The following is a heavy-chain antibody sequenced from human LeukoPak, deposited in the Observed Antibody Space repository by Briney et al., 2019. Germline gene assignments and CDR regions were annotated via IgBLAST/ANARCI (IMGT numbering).Heavy chain of an antibody. D-gene: IGHD6-19*01. V-gene: IGHV5-51*01. CDR2: IYGGDSDT. CDR3: AISSGWFGSYDN. Sequence: GESLKISCKGSGYTFTSYWIGWVRQMPGKGLEWMGTIYGGDSDTRYSPSFQGQVTISVDKSISTAYLQRSSLKASDTAMYYCAISSGWFGSYDNWGQGTLVTVSS. CDR1: GYTFTSYW. J-gene: IGHJ4*02.